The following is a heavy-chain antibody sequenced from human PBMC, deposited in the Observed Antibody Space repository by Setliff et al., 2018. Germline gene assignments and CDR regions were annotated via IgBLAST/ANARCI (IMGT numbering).Heavy chain of an antibody. CDR3: ARDPTRKFDS. CDR1: GFTFSSYA. Sequence: SGGSLRLSCAASGFTFSSYAMNWVRQAPGKGLEWVANINQDGSQKYYVDSVKGRFTISRDNAKNSLYLQVNSLRVEDTALYYCARDPTRKFDSWGQGTLVTVSS. CDR2: INQDGSQK. J-gene: IGHJ4*02. V-gene: IGHV3-7*03.